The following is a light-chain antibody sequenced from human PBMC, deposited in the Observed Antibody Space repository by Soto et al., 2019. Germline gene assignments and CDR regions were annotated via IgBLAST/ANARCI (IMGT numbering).Light chain of an antibody. CDR1: QSVSSN. J-gene: IGKJ1*01. V-gene: IGKV3-15*01. Sequence: EIVMTQSPATLSVSPGERATLSCRASQSVSSNLAWYQQKPGQAPRLLIYGASTRATGIPGRFSGSGSGTEFTLTISSLQPDDFATYYCQHYNSYSEAFGQGTKVDI. CDR2: GAS. CDR3: QHYNSYSEA.